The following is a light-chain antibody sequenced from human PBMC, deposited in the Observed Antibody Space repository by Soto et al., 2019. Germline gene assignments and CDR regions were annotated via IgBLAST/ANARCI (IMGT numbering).Light chain of an antibody. J-gene: IGKJ1*01. V-gene: IGKV3-20*01. CDR1: QSVSSSY. Sequence: EIVLTQSPATLSLSPGGRATLSCRGSQSVSSSYLAWYQQKPGQAPRLLIYGASSRATGIPDRFSGSGSGTDFTLTISRLEPEDFAVYYCQQYGSSPRTFGQGTKVDIK. CDR3: QQYGSSPRT. CDR2: GAS.